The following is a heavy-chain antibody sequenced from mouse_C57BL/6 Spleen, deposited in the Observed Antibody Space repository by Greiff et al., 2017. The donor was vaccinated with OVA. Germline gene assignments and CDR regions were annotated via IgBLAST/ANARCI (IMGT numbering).Heavy chain of an antibody. D-gene: IGHD2-3*01. J-gene: IGHJ4*01. CDR3: ARSTDGYYFAMDY. V-gene: IGHV1-64*01. CDR1: GYTFTSYW. CDR2: IHPNSGST. Sequence: QVQLKQPGAELVKPGASVKGAVKSSGYTFTSYWMHWVKQRPGQGLEWIGMIHPNSGSTNYNEKFKSKATLTVDKSSSTAYMQLSSLTSEDSAVYDCARSTDGYYFAMDYWGQGTSVTVSS.